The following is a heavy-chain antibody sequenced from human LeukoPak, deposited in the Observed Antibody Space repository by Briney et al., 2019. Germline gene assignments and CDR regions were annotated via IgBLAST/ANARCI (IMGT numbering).Heavy chain of an antibody. CDR3: AKYEQRPGVTASDP. CDR2: INPDGSWT. Sequence: GGSLRLSCAASGFTFNSYWMVWFRQAPGKGLVWVSCINPDGSWTLHADSVKGRFAISRDYARNTLYLQMNSLGVEDTAMYYCAKYEQRPGVTASDPWSQGTLVTVSS. J-gene: IGHJ5*02. CDR1: GFTFNSYW. V-gene: IGHV3-74*01. D-gene: IGHD2-21*02.